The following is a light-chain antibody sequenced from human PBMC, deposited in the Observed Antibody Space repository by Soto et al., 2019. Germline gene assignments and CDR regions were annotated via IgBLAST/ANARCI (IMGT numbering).Light chain of an antibody. CDR3: QVYGGSPKT. CDR1: QSVSYNY. Sequence: EIVLTQSPGTLSLFPGERATLSCRASQSVSYNYLAWHQQKPGQAPRLLIYGASIRATGIPDRFSASRSGTGFTLTISRLEPEDFAVYYCQVYGGSPKTFGQGTMVEIK. J-gene: IGKJ1*01. V-gene: IGKV3-20*01. CDR2: GAS.